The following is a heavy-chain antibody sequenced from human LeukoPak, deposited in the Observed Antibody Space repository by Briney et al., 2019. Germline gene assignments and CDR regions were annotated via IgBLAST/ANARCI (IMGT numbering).Heavy chain of an antibody. J-gene: IGHJ4*02. CDR1: GGSISSGGYY. CDR2: IYHSGST. D-gene: IGHD4-11*01. CDR3: ARDKVVQYSSYYFDY. Sequence: PSETLSLTCTVSGGSISSGGYYWSWIRQPPGKGLEWIGYIYHSGSTYYNPSLKSRVTISVDRSKNQFSLKLSSVTAADTAVYYCARDKVVQYSSYYFDYWGQGTLVTVSS. V-gene: IGHV4-30-2*01.